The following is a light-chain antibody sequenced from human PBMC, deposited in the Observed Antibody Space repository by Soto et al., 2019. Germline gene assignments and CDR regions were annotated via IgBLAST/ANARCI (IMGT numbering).Light chain of an antibody. CDR1: QSISIS. CDR3: QQSYSTPRT. V-gene: IGKV1-39*01. J-gene: IGKJ1*01. CDR2: AAS. Sequence: DIQMTQSPSSLSASVGDRVTITCRASQSISISLNWYQQKPGKAPKLLIYAASSLQSGVPSRFSGSGSGTDVTLTISSLQPEDCATYYCQQSYSTPRTVGQGTKVEIK.